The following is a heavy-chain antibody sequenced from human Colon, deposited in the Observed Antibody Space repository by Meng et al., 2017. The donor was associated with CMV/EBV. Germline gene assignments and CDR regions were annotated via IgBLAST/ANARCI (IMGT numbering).Heavy chain of an antibody. V-gene: IGHV3-23*01. J-gene: IGHJ6*02. CDR1: GFTFSSYA. CDR3: ARLGGVPAALLL. D-gene: IGHD2-2*01. Sequence: GESLKISCAASGFTFSSYAMSWVRQAPGKGLEWVSAISGSGGSTYCADSVKGRFTVSRDNAKNSLHLQMNSLRAEDTAVYYCARLGGVPAALLLWGQGTTVTVSS. CDR2: ISGSGGST.